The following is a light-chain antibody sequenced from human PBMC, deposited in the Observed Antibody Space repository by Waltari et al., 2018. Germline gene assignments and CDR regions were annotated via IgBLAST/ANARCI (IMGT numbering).Light chain of an antibody. CDR3: MQRIEFPYT. CDR1: QSLFDSDAGNTY. CDR2: TLS. J-gene: IGKJ2*01. Sequence: DIVMTQTPLSLPVTPGEPASIPCRSSQSLFDSDAGNTYLDWYLQKPGQSPHLLISTLSYRASGVPDRFSVSGSGTDFTLEITRVEAEDVGIYYCMQRIEFPYTFGQGTKLEIK. V-gene: IGKV2-40*01.